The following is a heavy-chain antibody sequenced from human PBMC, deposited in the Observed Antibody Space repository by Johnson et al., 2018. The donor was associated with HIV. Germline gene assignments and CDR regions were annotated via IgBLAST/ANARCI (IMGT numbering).Heavy chain of an antibody. CDR2: INWNGGSR. CDR1: GFSFDEYD. CDR3: ARGGRYYDPGAFDM. Sequence: EMQLVESGGGVARPGGSLRLSCEASGFSFDEYDMSWVRQAPGKGLEWVSGINWNGGSRGYADSVKGRFTISRDNAKNSLYLQMNSLRAEDTALYYCARGGRYYDPGAFDMWGQGTMVTVSS. J-gene: IGHJ3*02. D-gene: IGHD3-22*01. V-gene: IGHV3-20*04.